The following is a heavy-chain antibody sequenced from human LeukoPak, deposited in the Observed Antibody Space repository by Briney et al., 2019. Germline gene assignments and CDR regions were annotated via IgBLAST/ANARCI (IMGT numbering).Heavy chain of an antibody. J-gene: IGHJ5*02. D-gene: IGHD3-10*01. CDR1: GFTFSSYG. Sequence: GGSLRLSCAASGFTFSSYGMHWVRQAPGKGLEWVAFIRYDGSNKYYADSVKGRFTISRDNSKNTLYLQMNSLRAEDTAVYYCARVKRYYYGSGSQNWFDPWGQGTLVTVSS. CDR2: IRYDGSNK. CDR3: ARVKRYYYGSGSQNWFDP. V-gene: IGHV3-30*02.